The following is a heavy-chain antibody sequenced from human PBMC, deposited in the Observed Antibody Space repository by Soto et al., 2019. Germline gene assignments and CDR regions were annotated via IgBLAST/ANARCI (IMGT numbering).Heavy chain of an antibody. Sequence: SATLSLTCSVSGGSISSSRYYWGWIRQPPGKGLEWIGSMSYSGNTYYQSSLKSRVTISVDTSKNQFSLKLGSVTAADTAVYYCARRYCSSTSCYASYFDFWGQGTLVTVSS. V-gene: IGHV4-39*01. CDR3: ARRYCSSTSCYASYFDF. D-gene: IGHD2-2*01. J-gene: IGHJ4*02. CDR2: MSYSGNT. CDR1: GGSISSSRYY.